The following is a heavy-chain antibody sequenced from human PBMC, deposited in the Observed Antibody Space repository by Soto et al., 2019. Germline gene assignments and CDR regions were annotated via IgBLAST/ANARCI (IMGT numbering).Heavy chain of an antibody. CDR2: IKTDGSIT. D-gene: IGHD3-16*01. Sequence: EVQQVESGGGLVQPGGSLRLSCAASGFTFSAYWTHWVRQAPGEGLVWVSRIKTDGSITSYTDSVKGRFTISRDNAKNTMYLLMNSLRAEDTAVFFCARVGVGHSDFDSWGQGTLVTVSS. CDR3: ARVGVGHSDFDS. CDR1: GFTFSAYW. V-gene: IGHV3-74*01. J-gene: IGHJ4*02.